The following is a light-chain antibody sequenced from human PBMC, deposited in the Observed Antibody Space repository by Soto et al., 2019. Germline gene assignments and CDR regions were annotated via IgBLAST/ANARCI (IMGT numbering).Light chain of an antibody. CDR2: MAS. V-gene: IGKV1-5*03. CDR1: QSISNC. CDR3: QLCNSYPYT. J-gene: IGKJ2*01. Sequence: DVQMTQSPSTLSASVGDRGTITCRASQSISNCLASYQQKPGKAPSLLIYMASSLQSGVPSTFSGSGSGKEFTLPIRMRQPEDFSTCSCQLCNSYPYTLGQGTKLEI.